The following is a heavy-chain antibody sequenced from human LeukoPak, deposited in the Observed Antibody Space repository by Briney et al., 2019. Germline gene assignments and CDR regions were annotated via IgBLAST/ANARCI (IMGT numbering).Heavy chain of an antibody. J-gene: IGHJ4*02. D-gene: IGHD6-19*01. V-gene: IGHV4-4*07. CDR1: GGSISSYY. Sequence: SETLSLTCTVSGGSISSYYWSWIRQPAGKGLEWIGRIYTSGSTNYNPSLKSRATMSVDTSKNQFSLKLSSVTAADTAVYYCARESSVAGIVDYWGQGTLVTVSS. CDR3: ARESSVAGIVDY. CDR2: IYTSGST.